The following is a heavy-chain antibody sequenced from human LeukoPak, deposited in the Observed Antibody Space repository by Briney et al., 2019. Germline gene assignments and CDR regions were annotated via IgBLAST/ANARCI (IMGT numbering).Heavy chain of an antibody. CDR3: ARSGPSVLWSKSFDY. V-gene: IGHV3-66*01. CDR1: GFSVSTFY. J-gene: IGHJ4*02. D-gene: IGHD3-10*01. CDR2: LYTAGPT. Sequence: GGFLRLSCAASGFSVSTFYMSWVRQAPGKGLEWVSVLYTAGPTYYADSVQGRFTISRDNSKNTLFLQMDNLRADDTATYYCARSGPSVLWSKSFDYWGQGALVTVSS.